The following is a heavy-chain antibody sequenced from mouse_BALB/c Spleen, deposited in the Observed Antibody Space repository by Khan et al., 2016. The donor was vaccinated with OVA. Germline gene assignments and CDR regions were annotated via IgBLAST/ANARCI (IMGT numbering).Heavy chain of an antibody. CDR1: GYTFTDFT. CDR3: TRGGGGDRFLY. CDR2: ISTYYGDA. V-gene: IGHV1S137*01. Sequence: QVQLKESGAKLVRPGVSVKISCKGSGYTFTDFTMHWVKQSHAMSLEWIGVISTYYGDADYNQKFKGKATMTVDKSSNTAYMDLARLTSEDSAIYYWTRGGGGDRFLYWGQGTLVTVSA. J-gene: IGHJ3*01.